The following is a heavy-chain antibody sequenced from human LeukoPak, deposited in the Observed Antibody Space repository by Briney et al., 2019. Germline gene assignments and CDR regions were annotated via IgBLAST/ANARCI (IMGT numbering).Heavy chain of an antibody. J-gene: IGHJ6*03. CDR3: ARDWTEYYYYYYMDV. CDR2: ISYDGSNK. Sequence: GGSLRLSCAASGFTFSSYAMHWVRQAPGKGLEWVAVISYDGSNKYYADSVKGRFTISRDNSKSTLYLQMNSLRAEDTAVYYCARDWTEYYYYYYMDVWGKGTTVTVSS. CDR1: GFTFSSYA. D-gene: IGHD3/OR15-3a*01. V-gene: IGHV3-30*01.